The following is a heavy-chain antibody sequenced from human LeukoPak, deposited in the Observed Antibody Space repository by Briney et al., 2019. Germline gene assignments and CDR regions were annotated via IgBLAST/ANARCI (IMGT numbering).Heavy chain of an antibody. J-gene: IGHJ3*02. Sequence: GGSLRLSCAASGFTFSSYAMHWVRQAPGKGLEWVAVISYDGSNKYYADSVKGRFTISRDNSKNTLYLQMNSLRAEDTAVYYCARATDDYGDYGGAFDIWGQGTMVTASS. D-gene: IGHD4-17*01. CDR1: GFTFSSYA. V-gene: IGHV3-30-3*01. CDR2: ISYDGSNK. CDR3: ARATDDYGDYGGAFDI.